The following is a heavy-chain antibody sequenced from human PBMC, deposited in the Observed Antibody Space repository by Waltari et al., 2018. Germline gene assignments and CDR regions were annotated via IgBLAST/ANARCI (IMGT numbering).Heavy chain of an antibody. CDR2: IYDAGST. CDR3: ARARDEETAMVYFDH. J-gene: IGHJ4*02. V-gene: IGHV3-66*02. CDR1: GFPVRSNH. Sequence: EVQLVESGGGLVHPGESLRLSCAASGFPVRSNHLRWVRQAPGKGLEWIALIYDAGSTYYPDSVRGRFTISRDYSKNTFHLQMNSLRVEDTAIYYCARARDEETAMVYFDHWGQGTLVSVSS. D-gene: IGHD5-18*01.